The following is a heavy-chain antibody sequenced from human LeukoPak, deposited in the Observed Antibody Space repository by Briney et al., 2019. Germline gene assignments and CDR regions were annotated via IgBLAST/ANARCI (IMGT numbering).Heavy chain of an antibody. Sequence: SETLSLTCTVSGGSISSYYWSWIRQPPGKGLEWIGYIYYSGSTNYNPSLKSRVTISVDTSKNQFSLKLSSVTAADTAVYYCARTVTDYYYYYVDVWGKGTTVTVSS. CDR3: ARTVTDYYYYYVDV. CDR1: GGSISSYY. D-gene: IGHD1-14*01. J-gene: IGHJ6*03. V-gene: IGHV4-59*01. CDR2: IYYSGST.